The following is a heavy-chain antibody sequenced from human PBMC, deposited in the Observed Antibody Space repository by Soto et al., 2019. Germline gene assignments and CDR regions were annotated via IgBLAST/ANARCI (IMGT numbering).Heavy chain of an antibody. CDR3: ASTLAAAGLGY. D-gene: IGHD6-13*01. CDR2: IYYSGST. CDR1: GGSISSYY. Sequence: SETLSLTCTVSGGSISSYYWSWIRQPPGKGLEWIGYIYYSGSTNYNPSLKSRVTISVDTSKNQFSLKLSSVTAADTAVYYCASTLAAAGLGYWGQGTLVTVSS. J-gene: IGHJ4*02. V-gene: IGHV4-59*08.